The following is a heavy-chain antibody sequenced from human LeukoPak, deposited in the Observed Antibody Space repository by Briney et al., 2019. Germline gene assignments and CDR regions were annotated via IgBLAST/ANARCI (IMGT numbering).Heavy chain of an antibody. Sequence: SVNVSCKASGGTFSSYAISWVRQAPGQGLEWMGRIIPILGIANYAQKFQGRVTITADKSTSTAYMQLSSMRSEDTAEYYCARDIPPSCSGSYPRLFDPWGQGTLVTVSS. CDR3: ARDIPPSCSGSYPRLFDP. D-gene: IGHD1-26*01. CDR1: GGTFSSYA. CDR2: IIPILGIA. V-gene: IGHV1-69*04. J-gene: IGHJ5*02.